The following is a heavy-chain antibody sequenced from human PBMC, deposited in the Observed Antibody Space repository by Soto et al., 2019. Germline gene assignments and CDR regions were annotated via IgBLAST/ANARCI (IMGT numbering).Heavy chain of an antibody. CDR3: ARRFLEWLGWFDP. CDR1: CSTFPGYV. Sequence: ASVKGSCQAACSTFPGYVIVWVRQENGQGLEWMGWISAYNGNTNYAQKLQGRVTMTTDTSTSTAYMELRSLRSDDTAVYYCARRFLEWLGWFDPWGQGTLVTVSS. J-gene: IGHJ5*02. D-gene: IGHD3-3*01. CDR2: ISAYNGNT. V-gene: IGHV1-18*01.